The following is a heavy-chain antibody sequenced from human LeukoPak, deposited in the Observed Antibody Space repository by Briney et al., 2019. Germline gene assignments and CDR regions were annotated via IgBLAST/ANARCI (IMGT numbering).Heavy chain of an antibody. CDR1: GYTFTGYY. D-gene: IGHD6-6*01. CDR2: INPNSGGT. Sequence: ASVKVSCKASGYTFTGYYMHWVRQAPGQGREWMGRINPNSGGTNYAQKFQGRVTMTRDTSISTAYMELSRLRSDDTAVYYCARGGVEYSSSSEADYWGQGTLVTVSS. CDR3: ARGGVEYSSSSEADY. J-gene: IGHJ4*02. V-gene: IGHV1-2*06.